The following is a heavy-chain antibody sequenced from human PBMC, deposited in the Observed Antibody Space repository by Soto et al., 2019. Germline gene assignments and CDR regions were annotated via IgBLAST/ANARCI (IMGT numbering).Heavy chain of an antibody. CDR1: GFTFSSYA. J-gene: IGHJ4*02. CDR3: AKDMHPNYYYDTSGPVACFDN. Sequence: GGSLRLSCAASGFTFSSYAMGWVRQGPGKGLEWVAVVSIGGSTHYADSVRGRFTISRDNSKNTLSLQMNSLTAEDTAVYFCAKDMHPNYYYDTSGPVACFDNWGLGTRVTVSS. D-gene: IGHD3-22*01. CDR2: VSIGGST. V-gene: IGHV3-23*01.